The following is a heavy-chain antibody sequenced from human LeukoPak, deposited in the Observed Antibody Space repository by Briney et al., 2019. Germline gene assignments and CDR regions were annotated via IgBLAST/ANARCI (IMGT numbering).Heavy chain of an antibody. CDR2: ISGIEGNT. CDR3: AKRPPNYDYARLDY. D-gene: IGHD3-16*01. V-gene: IGHV3-23*01. Sequence: GGSLRLSCAASGFTLSTYAMGWVRQAPGKGLEWVSAISGIEGNTYYADSVKGRFTISRDNSKNTLYPEMNSLRAEDTALYYCAKRPPNYDYARLDYWGQGTLVTVSS. CDR1: GFTLSTYA. J-gene: IGHJ4*02.